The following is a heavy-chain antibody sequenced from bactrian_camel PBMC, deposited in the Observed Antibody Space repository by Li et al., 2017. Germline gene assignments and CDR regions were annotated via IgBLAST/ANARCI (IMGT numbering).Heavy chain of an antibody. D-gene: IGHD8*01. CDR3: AARRHGECYFWANNWSRATWYDH. CDR2: IYTGDGST. J-gene: IGHJ4*01. V-gene: IGHV3S40*01. CDR1: GYTYSSAC. Sequence: VQLVESGGGSVQAGGSLRLSCAASGYTYSSACIGWFRQNPGAEREGVAVIYTGDGSTWYADSVKGRFTISRDNAKTTVNLQMNSLKPEDTGMYYCAARRHGECYFWANNWSRATWYDHWGQGTQVTVS.